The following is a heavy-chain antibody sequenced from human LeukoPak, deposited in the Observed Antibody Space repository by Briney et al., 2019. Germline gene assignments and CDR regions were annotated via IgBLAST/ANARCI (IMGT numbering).Heavy chain of an antibody. CDR3: ARALPCITIFGVVIQCGMDV. V-gene: IGHV4-34*01. Sequence: SETLSLTCAVSGGSFSGYYWSWIRQPPGKGLEWVGEINHSGSTNYNPSLKSRVTISVDTSKNQFSLKLSSVTAADTAVYYCARALPCITIFGVVIQCGMDVWGQGTTVTVSS. J-gene: IGHJ6*02. CDR1: GGSFSGYY. CDR2: INHSGST. D-gene: IGHD3-3*01.